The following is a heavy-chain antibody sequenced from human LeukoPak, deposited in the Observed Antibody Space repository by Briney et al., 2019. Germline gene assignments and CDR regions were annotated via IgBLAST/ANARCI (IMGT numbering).Heavy chain of an antibody. V-gene: IGHV3-23*01. CDR2: IRVGGEI. CDR3: AFAILTGYYPMGAFDI. Sequence: GGSLRLSCAASGFTFSSYAMNWVRQAPGKGLEWVSGIRVGGEIYYADSVKGRFTISRDNSKNTLYLQMNSLRAEDTAVYYCAFAILTGYYPMGAFDIWGQGTMVTVSS. J-gene: IGHJ3*02. D-gene: IGHD3-9*01. CDR1: GFTFSSYA.